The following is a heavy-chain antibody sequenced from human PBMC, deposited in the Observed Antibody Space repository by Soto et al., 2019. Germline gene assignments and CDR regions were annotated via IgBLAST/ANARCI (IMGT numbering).Heavy chain of an antibody. J-gene: IGHJ4*02. V-gene: IGHV3-23*01. CDR3: AKDQKD. Sequence: YADSVKGRFTISRDNSKNTLYLQMNSLRAEDTAVYYCAKDQKDWGQGTLVTVSS.